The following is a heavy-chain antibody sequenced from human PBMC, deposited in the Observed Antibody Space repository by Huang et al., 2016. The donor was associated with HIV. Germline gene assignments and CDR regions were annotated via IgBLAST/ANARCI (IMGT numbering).Heavy chain of an antibody. CDR2: FDPEICET. CDR1: EYTRTELS. CDR3: ATGFDVFFDF. V-gene: IGHV1-24*01. Sequence: QVQLVQSRAEVKKPGASVKVSCTISEYTRTELSIHWVRQPPGKGLEWMGGFDPEICETIYAQKFQGRVTMTEDTSTETAFMELSGLRTEDTAVYYCATGFDVFFDFWGQGTLVTVSS. J-gene: IGHJ4*02. D-gene: IGHD3-9*01.